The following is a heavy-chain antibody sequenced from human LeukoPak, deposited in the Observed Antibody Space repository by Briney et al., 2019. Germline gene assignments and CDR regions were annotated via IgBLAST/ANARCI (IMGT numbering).Heavy chain of an antibody. CDR2: IRDGGSDK. Sequence: PGGSLRLSCAASGFTFANHWMSWVRQAPGKGLEWVANIRDGGSDKYYVDSVKGRFTVSRDNVKNSLFLQMNSLRVDDTAVYYCTKSGSSAFWSWGQGTLVTVSP. CDR3: TKSGSSAFWS. V-gene: IGHV3-7*03. J-gene: IGHJ4*02. CDR1: GFTFANHW. D-gene: IGHD3-3*01.